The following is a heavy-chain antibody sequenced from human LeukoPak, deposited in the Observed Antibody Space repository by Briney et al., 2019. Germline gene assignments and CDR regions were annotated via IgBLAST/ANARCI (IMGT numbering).Heavy chain of an antibody. V-gene: IGHV3-74*01. CDR1: GFTLSNYR. J-gene: IGHJ4*02. CDR3: YSSAGY. CDR2: INTDGSTT. D-gene: IGHD4-11*01. Sequence: PGGSLRLSCAASGFTLSNYRMHWVRQAPGKGLVWVSRINTDGSTTTYADSVKGRFTLSRDNAKNTLYLQMNSLRAEDTAVYYCYSSAGYWGQGTLVTVSS.